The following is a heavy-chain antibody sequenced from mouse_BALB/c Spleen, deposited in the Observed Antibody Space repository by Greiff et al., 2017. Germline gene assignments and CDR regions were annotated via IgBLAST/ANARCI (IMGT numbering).Heavy chain of an antibody. CDR1: GFTFSSYA. V-gene: IGHV5-6-5*01. J-gene: IGHJ4*01. CDR2: ISSGGST. Sequence: EVMLVESGGGLVKPGGSLKLSCAASGFTFSSYAMSWVRQTPEKRLEWVASISSGGSTYYPDSVKGRFTISRDNARNILYLQMSSLRSEDTAMYYCARGPGYYGSSYAMDYWGQGTSVTVSS. CDR3: ARGPGYYGSSYAMDY. D-gene: IGHD1-1*01.